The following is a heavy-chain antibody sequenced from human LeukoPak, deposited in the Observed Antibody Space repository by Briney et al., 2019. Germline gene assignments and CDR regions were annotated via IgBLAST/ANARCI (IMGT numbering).Heavy chain of an antibody. Sequence: SETLSLTCTVSGGSFSGYYWSWIRQSPGKGLEYIGYVYYSGSTNYNPSLNNRVTISVDTSKNQFSLKLNSVTAADTAVYYCARGDRSGNLGYYFDYWGQGTLVTVSS. V-gene: IGHV4-59*01. CDR1: GGSFSGYY. CDR3: ARGDRSGNLGYYFDY. J-gene: IGHJ4*02. D-gene: IGHD1-1*01. CDR2: VYYSGST.